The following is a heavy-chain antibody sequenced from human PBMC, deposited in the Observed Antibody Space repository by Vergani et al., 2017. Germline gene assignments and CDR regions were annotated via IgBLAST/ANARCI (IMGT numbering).Heavy chain of an antibody. V-gene: IGHV1-69*13. J-gene: IGHJ5*02. CDR3: ARESRIFGLVTPGLDP. CDR1: GGTFSSYA. Sequence: QVQLVQSGAEVKKPGSSVKVSCKASGGTFSSYAISWVRQAPGQGLEWMGGIIPIFGTANYAQKFQGRVTMTADESTSTAYMELSSLRSEDTAVYYCARESRIFGLVTPGLDPWGQGTLVTVSS. D-gene: IGHD3-3*01. CDR2: IIPIFGTA.